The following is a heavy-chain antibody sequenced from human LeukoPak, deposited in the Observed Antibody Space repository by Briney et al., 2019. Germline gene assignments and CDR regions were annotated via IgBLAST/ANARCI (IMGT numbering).Heavy chain of an antibody. CDR2: INPNSGDT. J-gene: IGHJ4*02. V-gene: IGHV1-2*02. D-gene: IGHD3-9*01. CDR3: ARGSRPVYNLLTGKRYFDY. Sequence: ASVKVSCKASAYTFTGYYIHWVRQAPGQGLEWMGWINPNSGDTNYAQKFQGRVTMTMDTSISTAYMELSGLTSDDVAVYYCARGSRPVYNLLTGKRYFDYWGQGTLLTVSS. CDR1: AYTFTGYY.